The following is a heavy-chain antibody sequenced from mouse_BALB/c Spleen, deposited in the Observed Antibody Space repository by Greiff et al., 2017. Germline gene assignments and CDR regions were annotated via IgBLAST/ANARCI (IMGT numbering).Heavy chain of an antibody. Sequence: EVQRVESGGGLVQPGGSLRLSCATSGFTFTDYYMSWVRQPPGQALEWLGFIRNKANGYTTEYSASVKGRFTISRDNSQSILYLQMNTLRAEDSATYYCARVRYGNDYWGQGTTLTVSS. J-gene: IGHJ2*01. CDR1: GFTFTDYY. V-gene: IGHV7-3*02. CDR2: IRNKANGYTT. D-gene: IGHD2-10*02. CDR3: ARVRYGNDY.